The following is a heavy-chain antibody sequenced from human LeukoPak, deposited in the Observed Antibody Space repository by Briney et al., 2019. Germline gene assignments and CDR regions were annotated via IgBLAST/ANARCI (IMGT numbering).Heavy chain of an antibody. CDR3: ARDQEGYYDSSGPANYYFDY. Sequence: GGSLRLSCAASGFTFSSYAMHWVRQAPGKGLEWVAVISYDGSNKYYADSVKGRFTISRDNSKNTLYLQMNSLRAEDTAVYYCARDQEGYYDSSGPANYYFDYWGQGTLVTVSS. D-gene: IGHD3-22*01. V-gene: IGHV3-30-3*01. J-gene: IGHJ4*02. CDR2: ISYDGSNK. CDR1: GFTFSSYA.